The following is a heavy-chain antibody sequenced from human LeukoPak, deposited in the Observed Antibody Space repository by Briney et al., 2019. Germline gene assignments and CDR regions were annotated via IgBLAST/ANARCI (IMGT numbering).Heavy chain of an antibody. J-gene: IGHJ6*03. CDR2: IYYSGST. V-gene: IGHV4-39*01. Sequence: SETLSLTCTVSGGSISSSSYYWGWIRQPPGTGLEWIGSIYYSGSTYYNPSLKSRVTISVDTSKNQFSLKLSSVTAADTAVYYCARLPRVAARYYYYMDVWGKGTTVTVSS. D-gene: IGHD6-6*01. CDR3: ARLPRVAARYYYYMDV. CDR1: GGSISSSSYY.